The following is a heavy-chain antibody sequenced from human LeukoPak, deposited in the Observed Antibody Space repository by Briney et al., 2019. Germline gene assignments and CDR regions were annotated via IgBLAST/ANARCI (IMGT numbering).Heavy chain of an antibody. CDR1: GGSFSDYY. CDR3: ASSSPADSSGYFHY. CDR2: INHSGST. D-gene: IGHD3-22*01. Sequence: SETLSLTCAVYGGSFSDYYWSWIRQTPGKGLEWIGEINHSGSTNYNPSLKSRVTISVDTSKNHFSLKLSSVTAADTAVYYCASSSPADSSGYFHYWGQGTLVTVSS. V-gene: IGHV4-34*01. J-gene: IGHJ4*02.